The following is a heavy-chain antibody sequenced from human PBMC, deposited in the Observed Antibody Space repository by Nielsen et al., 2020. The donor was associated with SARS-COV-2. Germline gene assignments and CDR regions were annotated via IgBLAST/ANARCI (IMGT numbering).Heavy chain of an antibody. J-gene: IGHJ4*02. Sequence: SLKISCAASGFTFDDYAMHWVRQAPGKGLEWVSGISWNSGSIGYADSVKGRFTISRDNAKKSLYLQMNSLRAEDTAVYYCTGATVEYYFDYWGQGTLVTVSS. CDR3: TGATVEYYFDY. CDR1: GFTFDDYA. D-gene: IGHD4-23*01. CDR2: ISWNSGSI. V-gene: IGHV3-9*01.